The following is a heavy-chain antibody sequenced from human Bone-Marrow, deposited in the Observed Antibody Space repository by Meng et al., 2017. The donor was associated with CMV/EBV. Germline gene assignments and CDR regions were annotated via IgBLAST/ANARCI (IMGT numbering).Heavy chain of an antibody. V-gene: IGHV4-34*01. J-gene: IGHJ3*02. CDR3: AREGAYYYDSSGYYSGDAFDI. CDR1: GGSFSGYY. D-gene: IGHD3-22*01. Sequence: GSLRLSCAVYGGSFSGYYWSWIRQPPGKGLEWIGEINHSGSTNYNPSLKSRVTISVDTSKNQFPLRLSSVTAADTAVDYCAREGAYYYDSSGYYSGDAFDIWDQATMATVSS. CDR2: INHSGST.